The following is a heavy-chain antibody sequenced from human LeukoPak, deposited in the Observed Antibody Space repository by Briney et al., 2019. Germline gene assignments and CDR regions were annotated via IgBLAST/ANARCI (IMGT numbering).Heavy chain of an antibody. D-gene: IGHD3-9*01. CDR2: IKEGGSEK. V-gene: IGHV3-7*01. Sequence: QSGGSLRLSCAASGFTFSTYWMSWVRQAPGKGLEWVATIKEGGSEKSYVDSVKGRFTISRDNANNLLYLEMNSLRTEDTAVYYCVRRLAVWGQGTLVTVSS. J-gene: IGHJ4*02. CDR1: GFTFSTYW. CDR3: VRRLAV.